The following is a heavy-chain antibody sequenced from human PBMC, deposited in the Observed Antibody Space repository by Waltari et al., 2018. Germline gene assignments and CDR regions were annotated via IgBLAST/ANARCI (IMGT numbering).Heavy chain of an antibody. Sequence: VQLVQSWAEVKRPGASLKVSCKASGYTFTSYAMDWVRQVPGQGLDWMGWINGCSGDKKDAQKFQARVTITRDTSASTAYMELSSLTSEDTEVYYCARVKGYSSNWYYFDYWGQGTLVTVSA. CDR2: INGCSGDK. J-gene: IGHJ4*02. CDR3: ARVKGYSSNWYYFDY. D-gene: IGHD6-13*01. CDR1: GYTFTSYA. V-gene: IGHV1-3*01.